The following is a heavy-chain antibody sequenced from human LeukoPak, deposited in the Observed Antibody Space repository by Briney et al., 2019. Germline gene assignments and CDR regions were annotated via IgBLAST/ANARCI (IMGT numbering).Heavy chain of an antibody. CDR1: GFTFSSYW. Sequence: GGSLRLSCAASGFTFSSYWMHWVRQAPGKGLVWVSRINSDGSSTSYADSVKGRFTISRDNAKNTLYLQMNSLRAEDTAVYYCARALDFWSGYYWFDPWGQGTLVTLSS. D-gene: IGHD3-3*01. CDR3: ARALDFWSGYYWFDP. V-gene: IGHV3-74*01. J-gene: IGHJ5*02. CDR2: INSDGSST.